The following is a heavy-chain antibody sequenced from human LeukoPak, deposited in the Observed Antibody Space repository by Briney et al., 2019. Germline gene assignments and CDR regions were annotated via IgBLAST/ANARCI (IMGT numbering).Heavy chain of an antibody. CDR3: AKDLPGGYPGGD. V-gene: IGHV3-30*18. CDR1: GFTFSSYG. D-gene: IGHD5-12*01. Sequence: PGGSLRLSCAASGFTFSSYGMHWVRQAPGKGLEGVAGISYDGSNKYYADSVKGRFTISRDNSKNTLYLQMNSLRAEDTAVYYCAKDLPGGYPGGDWGQGTLVTVSS. CDR2: ISYDGSNK. J-gene: IGHJ4*02.